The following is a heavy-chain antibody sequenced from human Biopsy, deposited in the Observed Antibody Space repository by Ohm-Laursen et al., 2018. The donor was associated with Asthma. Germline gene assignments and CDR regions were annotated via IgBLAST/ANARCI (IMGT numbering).Heavy chain of an antibody. CDR3: ARVDGVVEAATRLGGMDV. CDR1: GFTFSDYY. J-gene: IGHJ6*02. D-gene: IGHD2-15*01. Sequence: SLRLSCSASGFTFSDYYMSWIRQAPGKGLEWVSYISSSGSTIYYADSVKGRFTISRDNSKNTLYLQMTSLSAEDSAVYYCARVDGVVEAATRLGGMDVWGQGTTVTVSS. V-gene: IGHV3-11*04. CDR2: ISSSGSTI.